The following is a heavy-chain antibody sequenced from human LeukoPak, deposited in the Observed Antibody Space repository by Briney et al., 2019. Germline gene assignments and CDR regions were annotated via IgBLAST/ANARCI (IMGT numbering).Heavy chain of an antibody. V-gene: IGHV4-38-2*01. J-gene: IGHJ5*02. Sequence: PSETLSLTCAVSGYSISSGYYWGWIRQPPGKGLEWIGSIYHSGSTYYNPSLKSRVTISVDTSKNQFSLKLSSVTAADTAVYYCARRSSTSCYTRAWFDPWGQGTLVTVSS. CDR2: IYHSGST. CDR1: GYSISSGYY. CDR3: ARRSSTSCYTRAWFDP. D-gene: IGHD2-2*02.